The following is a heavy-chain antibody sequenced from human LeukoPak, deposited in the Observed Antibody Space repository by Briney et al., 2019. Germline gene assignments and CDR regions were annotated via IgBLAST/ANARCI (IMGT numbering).Heavy chain of an antibody. J-gene: IGHJ4*02. CDR3: ARGFRGDNFDY. CDR1: GYSISSAYY. D-gene: IGHD7-27*01. Sequence: SETLSLTCTVSGYSISSAYYWGWIRQPPGKGLEWIGTLHHSGSTSYNPSLKSRVTMSVDTSKNQFSLKLSSVTAADTAVYYCARGFRGDNFDYWGQGTLVTVSS. CDR2: LHHSGST. V-gene: IGHV4-38-2*02.